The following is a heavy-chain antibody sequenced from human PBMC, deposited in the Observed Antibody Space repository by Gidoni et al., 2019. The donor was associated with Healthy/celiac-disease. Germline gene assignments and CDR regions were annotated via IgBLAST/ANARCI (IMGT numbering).Heavy chain of an antibody. Sequence: EVQLVESGGGLVQPGGSLRLSCEASGFTFSSYWMSWVRQAPGKGLEWVANIKQDGSEKYYVDSVKGRFTISRDNAKNSLYLQMNSLRAEDTAVYYCARLTYVWGSYRPGDAFDIWGQGTMVTVSS. CDR1: GFTFSSYW. CDR3: ARLTYVWGSYRPGDAFDI. J-gene: IGHJ3*02. V-gene: IGHV3-7*04. CDR2: IKQDGSEK. D-gene: IGHD3-16*02.